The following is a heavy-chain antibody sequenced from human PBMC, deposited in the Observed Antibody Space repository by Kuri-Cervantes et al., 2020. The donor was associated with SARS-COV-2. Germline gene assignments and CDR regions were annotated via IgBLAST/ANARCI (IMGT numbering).Heavy chain of an antibody. D-gene: IGHD5-18*01. V-gene: IGHV3-43*01. Sequence: GESLKISCAASGFTFDDFTMHWVRQFPGKGLEWVSLISWDGDNIEYVDSVKGRFTISRDNSKNSLYLQMNSLRTEDTALYYCAKGGGRYKYGSNTLDYWGQGTLVTVSS. CDR1: GFTFDDFT. J-gene: IGHJ4*02. CDR3: AKGGGRYKYGSNTLDY. CDR2: ISWDGDNI.